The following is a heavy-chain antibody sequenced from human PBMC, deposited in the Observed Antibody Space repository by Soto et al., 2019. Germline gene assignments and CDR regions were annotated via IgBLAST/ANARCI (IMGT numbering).Heavy chain of an antibody. CDR2: ISSSSTYI. V-gene: IGHV3-21*01. J-gene: IGHJ1*01. CDR3: ARDYGSGSQFFQH. D-gene: IGHD3-10*01. Sequence: GGSLRLSCAASGFTFSSYRMNWVRQAPGKGLEWVSSISSSSTYIYYADSLRGRFTISRDNAKNSLYLQMNSLRAEDTAVYYCARDYGSGSQFFQHWGQGTLVTVSS. CDR1: GFTFSSYR.